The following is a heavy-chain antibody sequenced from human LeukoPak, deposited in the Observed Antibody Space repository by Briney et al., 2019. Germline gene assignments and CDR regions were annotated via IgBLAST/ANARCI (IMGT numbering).Heavy chain of an antibody. J-gene: IGHJ4*02. Sequence: SETLSLTCTVSGGSISSYYWSWIRQPAVKGLEWIGRIYTSGSTNYNPSLKSRVTMSVDTSKNQFSLKLSSVTAADTAVYYCARDTAGSSRYAILDYWGQGTLVTVSS. CDR1: GGSISSYY. V-gene: IGHV4-4*07. D-gene: IGHD6-13*01. CDR3: ARDTAGSSRYAILDY. CDR2: IYTSGST.